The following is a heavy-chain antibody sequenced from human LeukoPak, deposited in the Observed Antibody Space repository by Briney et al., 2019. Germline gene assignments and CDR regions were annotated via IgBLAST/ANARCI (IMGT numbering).Heavy chain of an antibody. V-gene: IGHV3-30-3*01. CDR3: ARVMALQRFLGY. CDR1: GFTFSSYA. Sequence: GGSLRLSCAASGFTFSSYAMHWVRRAPGKGLEWVAVISYDGSNKYYADSVKGRFTISRDNSKNTLYLQMNSLRAEDTAVYYCARVMALQRFLGYWGQGTLVTVSS. J-gene: IGHJ4*02. D-gene: IGHD3-3*01. CDR2: ISYDGSNK.